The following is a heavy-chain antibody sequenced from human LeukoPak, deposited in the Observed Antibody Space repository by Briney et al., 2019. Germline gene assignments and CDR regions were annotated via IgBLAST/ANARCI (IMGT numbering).Heavy chain of an antibody. CDR2: INEDASEK. J-gene: IGHJ3*02. Sequence: PGGSLRLSCAASGFTFSWYCMSWVRQAPGKGLEWVANINEDASEKYYVDSVKGRFTVSRDNAKNSLYLQMNSLRAEDTAVYYCARGGFNDAFDIWGQGTMVTVSS. CDR3: ARGGFNDAFDI. CDR1: GFTFSWYC. V-gene: IGHV3-7*02.